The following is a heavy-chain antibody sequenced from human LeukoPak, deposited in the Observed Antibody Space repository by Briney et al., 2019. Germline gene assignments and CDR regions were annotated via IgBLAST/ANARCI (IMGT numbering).Heavy chain of an antibody. CDR2: IYYSGST. CDR3: ARQTMNIAARPGWFDP. J-gene: IGHJ5*02. CDR1: GGSISSYY. V-gene: IGHV4-59*08. D-gene: IGHD6-6*01. Sequence: KPSETLSLTCTVSGGSISSYYWSWIRQPPGKGLEWIGYIYYSGSTNYNPSLKSRVTISVDTSKNQFSLKLSSVAAADTAVYYCARQTMNIAARPGWFDPWGQGTLVTVSS.